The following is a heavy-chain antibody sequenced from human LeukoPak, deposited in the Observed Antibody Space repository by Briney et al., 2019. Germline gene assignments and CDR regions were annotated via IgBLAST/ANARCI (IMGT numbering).Heavy chain of an antibody. D-gene: IGHD4-17*01. CDR2: ISAYNDNT. CDR3: AKDAHTVTTFDY. Sequence: ASVTVSCKASGYTFSIYGVSWVRQAPGQGLEWVGWISAYNDNTNYAQQLQGKVTMTIDTPTSTAYMELRSLRSDDTAVYYCAKDAHTVTTFDYWGQGTLVTVSS. V-gene: IGHV1-18*01. CDR1: GYTFSIYG. J-gene: IGHJ4*02.